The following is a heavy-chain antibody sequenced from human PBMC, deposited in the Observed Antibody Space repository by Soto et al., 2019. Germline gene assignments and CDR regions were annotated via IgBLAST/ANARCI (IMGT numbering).Heavy chain of an antibody. Sequence: LSLTCAASGFTFSSYAMSWVRQAPGKGLEWVSAISGSGGSTYYADSVKGRFTISRDNSKNTLYLQMNSLRAEDTAVYYCAKEMEVYGDYGRGGYYYGMDVWGQGTTVTVSS. CDR1: GFTFSSYA. CDR3: AKEMEVYGDYGRGGYYYGMDV. D-gene: IGHD4-17*01. J-gene: IGHJ6*02. V-gene: IGHV3-23*01. CDR2: ISGSGGST.